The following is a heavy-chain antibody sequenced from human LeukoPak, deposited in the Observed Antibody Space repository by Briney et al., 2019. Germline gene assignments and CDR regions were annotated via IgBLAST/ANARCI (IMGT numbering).Heavy chain of an antibody. CDR3: ARTPRIPPDILTGYPLDY. Sequence: GASVKVSCKASGGTFSSYAISWVRQAPGQGLEWMGGIIPSFGTANYAQKFQGRVTITADESTSTAYMELSSLRSEDTAVYYCARTPRIPPDILTGYPLDYWGQGTLVTVSS. J-gene: IGHJ4*02. V-gene: IGHV1-69*13. D-gene: IGHD3-9*01. CDR1: GGTFSSYA. CDR2: IIPSFGTA.